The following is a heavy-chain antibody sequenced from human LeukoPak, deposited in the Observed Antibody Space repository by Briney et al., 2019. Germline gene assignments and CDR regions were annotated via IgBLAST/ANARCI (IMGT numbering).Heavy chain of an antibody. D-gene: IGHD2-2*01. CDR2: TSAYNGNT. J-gene: IGHJ6*03. CDR1: ASTFTSNS. CDR3: ARGYCSSTSCFGYYMDV. Sequence: ASVTVTFNASASTFTSNSNSRERHRPAQGNELKGWTSAYNGNTNYAQKFQGRVTITADKSTSTAYMELSSLRSEDTAVYYCARGYCSSTSCFGYYMDVWGKGTTVTVSS. V-gene: IGHV1-18*01.